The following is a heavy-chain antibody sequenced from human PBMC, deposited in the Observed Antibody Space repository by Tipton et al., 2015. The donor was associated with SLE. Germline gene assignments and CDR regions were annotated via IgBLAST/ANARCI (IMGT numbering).Heavy chain of an antibody. CDR2: IYTSGST. CDR3: ARGALSTMVTDY. J-gene: IGHJ4*02. D-gene: IGHD4/OR15-4a*01. V-gene: IGHV4-61*09. Sequence: LRLSCTVSGGSISSGSYYWSWIRQPAGKGLEWIGHIYTSGSTNYNPSLKSRVTISVDTSKNQFSLKLSSVTAADTAVYYCARGALSTMVTDYWGQGTLVTVSS. CDR1: GGSISSGSYY.